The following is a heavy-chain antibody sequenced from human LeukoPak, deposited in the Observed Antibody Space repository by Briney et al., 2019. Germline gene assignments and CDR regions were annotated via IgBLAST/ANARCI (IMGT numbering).Heavy chain of an antibody. V-gene: IGHV1-8*01. D-gene: IGHD5-12*01. Sequence: GASVKVSCKASGYTFTSYDINWVRQATGQGLEWMGWMNPNSGNTGYARKFQGRVTITTDESTSTAYMELSSLRSEDTAVYYCCAVVATIDTLYYFDYWGQGTLVTVSS. CDR2: MNPNSGNT. CDR3: CAVVATIDTLYYFDY. CDR1: GYTFTSYD. J-gene: IGHJ4*02.